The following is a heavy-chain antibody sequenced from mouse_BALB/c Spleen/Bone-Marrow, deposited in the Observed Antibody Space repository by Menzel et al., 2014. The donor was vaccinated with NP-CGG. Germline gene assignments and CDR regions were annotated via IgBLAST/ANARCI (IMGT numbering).Heavy chain of an antibody. D-gene: IGHD2-3*01. CDR3: ARYDGYEAY. CDR1: GHTFTSYW. J-gene: IGHJ3*01. V-gene: IGHV1-7*01. Sequence: QVQLQQSGAELAKPGALVKMSCKASGHTFTSYWMHWVKQRPGQGLEWIGYINPSTGYTEYNQKFKDKATLTADKSSSTAYMQLSSLTSEDSAVYYCARYDGYEAYWGQGTLVTVSA. CDR2: INPSTGYT.